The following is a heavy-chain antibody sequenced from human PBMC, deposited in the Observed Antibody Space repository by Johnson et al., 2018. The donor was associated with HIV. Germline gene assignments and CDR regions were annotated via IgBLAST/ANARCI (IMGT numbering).Heavy chain of an antibody. D-gene: IGHD1-7*01. J-gene: IGHJ3*02. V-gene: IGHV3-30*04. CDR1: GFTFSSYA. Sequence: QVQLVESGGGVVQPGRSLRLSCAASGFTFSSYAMHWVRQAPVKGLEWVAVISYDGSNKYYADSVKGRFTISRDNSKNTLYLQMNSLRAEDTAVYYCAREDQNWNYDHAFDIWGQGTMVTVSS. CDR3: AREDQNWNYDHAFDI. CDR2: ISYDGSNK.